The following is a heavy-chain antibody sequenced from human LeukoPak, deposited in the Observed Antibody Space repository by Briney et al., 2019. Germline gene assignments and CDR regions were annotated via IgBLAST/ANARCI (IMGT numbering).Heavy chain of an antibody. Sequence: PGGSLRLSCAASGFTFSSYWMSWVRQAPGKGLEWVGNIKQDGSEKWYVDSVKGRFTMSRDNAQNSLFLQMNSLRVEDTAVYYCARVGFSSGYYTGLGDWGQGTLVTVSS. D-gene: IGHD3-3*01. V-gene: IGHV3-7*01. J-gene: IGHJ4*02. CDR3: ARVGFSSGYYTGLGD. CDR2: IKQDGSEK. CDR1: GFTFSSYW.